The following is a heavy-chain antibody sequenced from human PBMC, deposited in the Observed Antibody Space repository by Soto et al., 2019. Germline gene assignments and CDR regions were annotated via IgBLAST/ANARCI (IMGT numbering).Heavy chain of an antibody. V-gene: IGHV3-30*18. CDR2: ISYDGSNK. D-gene: IGHD3-10*01. J-gene: IGHJ6*03. Sequence: GGSLRLSCAASGFTFSSYGMHWVRQAPGKGLEWVAVISYDGSNKYYADSVKGRFTISRDNSKNTLYLQMNSLRAEDTAVYYCAKDRVNYYGSGSYYTRNYYYYMAVWGKGTTVTVSS. CDR1: GFTFSSYG. CDR3: AKDRVNYYGSGSYYTRNYYYYMAV.